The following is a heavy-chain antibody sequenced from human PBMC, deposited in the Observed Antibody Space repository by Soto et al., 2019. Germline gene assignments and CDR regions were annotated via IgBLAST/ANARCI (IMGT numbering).Heavy chain of an antibody. D-gene: IGHD3-10*01. V-gene: IGHV4-39*02. Sequence: QLQLQESGPGLVKPSETLSLTCAVTGASITRGGFHWGWIHQSPGQGLEWIGSLYSGSTYYNPSLKSRVTISADTSKNDFSPRLTSVTAADTAVYYCARRGSGHTFDYWGQGTLVTVSS. J-gene: IGHJ4*02. CDR3: ARRGSGHTFDY. CDR1: GASITRGGFH. CDR2: LYSGST.